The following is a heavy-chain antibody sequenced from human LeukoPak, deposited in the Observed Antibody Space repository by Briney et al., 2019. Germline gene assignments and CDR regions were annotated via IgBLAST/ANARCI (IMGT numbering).Heavy chain of an antibody. V-gene: IGHV3-23*01. CDR2: ISGSGGST. CDR3: AKPPYCGGDCYSGFDY. J-gene: IGHJ4*02. Sequence: PGGSLRLSCAASGFTFSIYAMSWVRQAPGKGLEWVSAISGSGGSTYYADSVKGRFTISRDNSKNTLYLQMNSLRAEDTAVYYCAKPPYCGGDCYSGFDYWGQGTLVTVSS. CDR1: GFTFSIYA. D-gene: IGHD2-21*02.